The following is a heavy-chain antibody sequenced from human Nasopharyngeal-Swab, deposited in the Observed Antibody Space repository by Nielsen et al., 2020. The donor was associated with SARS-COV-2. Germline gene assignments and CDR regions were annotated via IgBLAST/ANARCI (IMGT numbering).Heavy chain of an antibody. D-gene: IGHD3-22*01. V-gene: IGHV4-34*01. Sequence: CQAPGSGLAWFGEINHSGSTSYNPSLKSRVTISVDTSKNQFSLKLSSVTAADTAVYYCARGQGPRHYYDSSGYYYDVLGRGYYFDYWGQGTLVTVSS. CDR3: ARGQGPRHYYDSSGYYYDVLGRGYYFDY. CDR2: INHSGST. J-gene: IGHJ4*02.